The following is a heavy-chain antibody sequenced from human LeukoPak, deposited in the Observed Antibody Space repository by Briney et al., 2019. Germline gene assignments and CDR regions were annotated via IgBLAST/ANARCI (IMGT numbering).Heavy chain of an antibody. CDR2: ISSRSHYI. J-gene: IGHJ4*02. V-gene: IGHV3-21*01. CDR3: ASYYYDSSAYGPLGY. CDR1: GFTFSSYN. D-gene: IGHD3-22*01. Sequence: GGSLRLSCAASGFTFSSYNMNWVRQAPGKGLEWVSSISSRSHYIYYADSVKGRFTISRDNAKNSLHLQMNSLRAEDTAVYYCASYYYDSSAYGPLGYWGQGTLVTVSS.